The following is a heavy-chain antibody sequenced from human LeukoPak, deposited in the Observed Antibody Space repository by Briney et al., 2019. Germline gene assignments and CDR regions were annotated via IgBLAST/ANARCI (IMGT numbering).Heavy chain of an antibody. CDR1: GFTFSSYW. CDR3: ARDQGDAFDI. CDR2: TNSDGSST. Sequence: PGGSLRLSCAASGFTFSSYWMHWVRQAPGKGLVWVSRTNSDGSSTSYADSVKGRFTISRDNAKNTLYLQMNSLRAEDTAVYYCARDQGDAFDIWGQGTMVTVSS. V-gene: IGHV3-74*01. J-gene: IGHJ3*02.